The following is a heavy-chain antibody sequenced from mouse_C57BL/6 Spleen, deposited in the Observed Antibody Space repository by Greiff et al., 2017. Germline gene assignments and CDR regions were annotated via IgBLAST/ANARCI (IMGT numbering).Heavy chain of an antibody. CDR3: AREGSTTVVADDY. Sequence: QVQLQQPGAELVKPGASVKLSCKASGYTFTSYWMHWVKQRPGQGLEWIGMIHPNSGSTNYNEKFKSKATLTVDKSSSTAYMQLSSLTSEDSAVYYCAREGSTTVVADDYWGQGTTLTVSS. V-gene: IGHV1-64*01. D-gene: IGHD1-1*01. CDR2: IHPNSGST. CDR1: GYTFTSYW. J-gene: IGHJ2*01.